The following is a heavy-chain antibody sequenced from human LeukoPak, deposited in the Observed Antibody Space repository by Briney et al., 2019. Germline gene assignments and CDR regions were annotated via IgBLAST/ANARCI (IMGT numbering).Heavy chain of an antibody. CDR2: ISGSGGST. CDR3: AKHPRIAMVRGVIFPDY. V-gene: IGHV3-23*01. D-gene: IGHD3-10*01. Sequence: GGSLRLSCAASGFTFSSYAISWVRQAPGKGLEWVSAISGSGGSTYYADSVKGRFTISRDNSKNTLYLQMNSLRAEDTAVYYCAKHPRIAMVRGVIFPDYWGQGTLVTVSS. J-gene: IGHJ4*02. CDR1: GFTFSSYA.